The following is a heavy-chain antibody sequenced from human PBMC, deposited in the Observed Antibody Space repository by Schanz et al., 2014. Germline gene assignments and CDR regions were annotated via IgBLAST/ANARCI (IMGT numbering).Heavy chain of an antibody. D-gene: IGHD6-19*01. CDR3: ARDPNTSAWLPYFDA. V-gene: IGHV3-30*04. CDR2: MWNDGIKT. Sequence: QVQLVESGGGVVQPGRSLTLSCAVSTSLFSRSVIHWVRQAPGKGLEWVAVMWNDGIKTHYADSGKGRFTISRDNSKNTVYLQMNSLRTDDTAMYYCARDPNTSAWLPYFDAWGQGTLVTVSS. J-gene: IGHJ4*02. CDR1: TSLFSRSV.